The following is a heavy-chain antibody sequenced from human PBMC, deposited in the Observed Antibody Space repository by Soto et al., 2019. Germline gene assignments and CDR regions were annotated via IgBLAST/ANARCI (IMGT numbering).Heavy chain of an antibody. V-gene: IGHV3-23*01. CDR2: INDSGGRT. D-gene: IGHD3-9*01. CDR3: AKDLYCALLTGPLDY. J-gene: IGHJ4*02. CDR1: GFTFSSYA. Sequence: GVSLRLSGAASGFTFSSYAMSWVRQAPVKGLEWVSTINDSGGRTYYADPVKGRFTITRDNSKNTLYMQMNRLRAEETAVYTCAKDLYCALLTGPLDYWGQGTLVTVSS.